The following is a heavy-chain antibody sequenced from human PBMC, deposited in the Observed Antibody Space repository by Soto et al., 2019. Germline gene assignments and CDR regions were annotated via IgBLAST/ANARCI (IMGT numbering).Heavy chain of an antibody. J-gene: IGHJ6*02. CDR1: GYGFTSYW. CDR2: IYPGDSDT. Sequence: GESLKISCKGSGYGFTSYWIGWVRQMPGKGLEWMGIIYPGDSDTRYSPSFQGQVTISADKSISTAYLQWSSLKASDTAMYYCARHITMVRGVIPYYYGMDVWGQGTTVTVS. CDR3: ARHITMVRGVIPYYYGMDV. D-gene: IGHD3-10*01. V-gene: IGHV5-51*01.